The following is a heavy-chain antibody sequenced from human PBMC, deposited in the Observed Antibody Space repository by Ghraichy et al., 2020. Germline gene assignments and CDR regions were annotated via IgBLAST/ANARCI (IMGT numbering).Heavy chain of an antibody. J-gene: IGHJ6*02. Sequence: SETLSLTCAVYGGSFSGYYWSWIRQPPGKGLEWIGEINHSGSTNYNPSLKSRVTISVDTSKNQFSLKLSSVTAADTAVYYCARRRGFGELLSYYYYYGMDVWGQGTTVTVSS. CDR1: GGSFSGYY. CDR2: INHSGST. D-gene: IGHD3-10*01. V-gene: IGHV4-34*01. CDR3: ARRRGFGELLSYYYYYGMDV.